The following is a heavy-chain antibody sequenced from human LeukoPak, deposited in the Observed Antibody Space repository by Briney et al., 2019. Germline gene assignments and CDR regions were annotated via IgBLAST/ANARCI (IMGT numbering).Heavy chain of an antibody. CDR2: IYYSGST. J-gene: IGHJ5*02. CDR1: GGSISSSSYY. D-gene: IGHD3-10*01. V-gene: IGHV4-39*07. Sequence: SETLSLTCTVSGGSISSSSYYWGWIHQPPGKGLEWIGSIYYSGSTYYNPSLKSRVTISVDKSKNQFSLKLSSVTAADTAVYYCARFASSGSPSQGWFDPWGQGTLVTVSS. CDR3: ARFASSGSPSQGWFDP.